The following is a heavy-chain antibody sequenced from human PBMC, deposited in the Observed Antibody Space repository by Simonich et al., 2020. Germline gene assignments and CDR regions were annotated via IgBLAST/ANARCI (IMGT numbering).Heavy chain of an antibody. CDR2: ISSISIYI. D-gene: IGHD7-27*01. J-gene: IGHJ4*02. CDR1: VFSFSSYS. V-gene: IGHV3-21*01. CDR3: ARDRGTGVAMDY. Sequence: EVQLVESGGGLVKPGVSLRLSCAASVFSFSSYSMNWVRQAPGRGLEWASSISSISIYIYYANPVKGRFPISRDNAKNSLYLQMNSLRAEDTAVYYCARDRGTGVAMDYWGQGTLVTVSS.